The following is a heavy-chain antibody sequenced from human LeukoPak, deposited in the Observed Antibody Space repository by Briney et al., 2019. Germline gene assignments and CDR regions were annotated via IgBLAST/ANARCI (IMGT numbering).Heavy chain of an antibody. V-gene: IGHV3-30-3*01. CDR3: AREPYSSGSGAFDI. J-gene: IGHJ3*02. CDR2: ISYDGSNK. D-gene: IGHD6-19*01. Sequence: PGRSLRLSCAASGFTFSSYAMHWVRQAPGKGLEWVAVISYDGSNKYYADSVKGRFTISRDNSKNTLYLQMNSLRAEDTAVYYCAREPYSSGSGAFDIWGQGTMVTVSS. CDR1: GFTFSSYA.